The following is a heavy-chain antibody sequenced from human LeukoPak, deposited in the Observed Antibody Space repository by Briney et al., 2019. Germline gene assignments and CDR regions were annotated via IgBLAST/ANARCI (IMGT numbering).Heavy chain of an antibody. J-gene: IGHJ4*02. V-gene: IGHV4-39*01. CDR3: ARVPVRGVIRYYFDY. D-gene: IGHD3-10*01. CDR1: GGSISSSGYY. CDR2: IYYSGST. Sequence: SETLSLTCTVSGGSISSSGYYWGWIRQPPGKGLEWIASIYYSGSTYYNPSLKSRVTISVDTSKNQLSLKLSSLTAADTAVYYCARVPVRGVIRYYFDYWGQGTLVTVSS.